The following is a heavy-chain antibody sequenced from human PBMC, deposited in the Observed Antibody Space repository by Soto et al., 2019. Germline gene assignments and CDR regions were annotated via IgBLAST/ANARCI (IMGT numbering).Heavy chain of an antibody. Sequence: RRLSCAASGFTFSDYYMSWIRQAPGKGLEWVSYISSSSSYTNYADSVKGRFTISRDNAKNSLYLQMNSLRAEDTAVYYCARIPKYYYGSGSSYGMDVWGQGTTVTV. CDR3: ARIPKYYYGSGSSYGMDV. D-gene: IGHD3-10*01. CDR2: ISSSSSYT. V-gene: IGHV3-11*06. CDR1: GFTFSDYY. J-gene: IGHJ6*02.